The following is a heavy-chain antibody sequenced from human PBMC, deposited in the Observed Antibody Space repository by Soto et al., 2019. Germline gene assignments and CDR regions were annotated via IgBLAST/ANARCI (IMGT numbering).Heavy chain of an antibody. J-gene: IGHJ6*02. D-gene: IGHD3-10*01. V-gene: IGHV3-64*01. CDR1: GFTFSSYA. Sequence: GGSLRLSCAASGFTFSSYAMHWVRQAPGKGLECVSTISNNGDRTYYANSVTGRFTISRDNSRNTLYLQMGSLRPEDMAVYYCARGAGPDYYYYMDVWGQGTTVTVSS. CDR2: ISNNGDRT. CDR3: ARGAGPDYYYYMDV.